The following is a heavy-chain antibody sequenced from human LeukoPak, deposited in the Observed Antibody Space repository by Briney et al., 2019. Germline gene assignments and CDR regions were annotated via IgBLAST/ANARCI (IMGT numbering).Heavy chain of an antibody. J-gene: IGHJ4*02. CDR1: GGSIISYY. CDR3: ASSFWSGSSFDY. D-gene: IGHD3-3*01. Sequence: SETLSLTCTVSGGSIISYYWSWIRQPPGKGLEWIGYIYYSGSTNYNPSLKSRVTISVDTSKNQFSLKLSSVTAADTAVYYCASSFWSGSSFDYWGQGTLVTVSS. V-gene: IGHV4-59*01. CDR2: IYYSGST.